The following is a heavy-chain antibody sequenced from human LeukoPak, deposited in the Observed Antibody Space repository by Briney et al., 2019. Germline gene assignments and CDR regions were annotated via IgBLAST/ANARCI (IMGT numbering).Heavy chain of an antibody. Sequence: NSSETLSLTCTVSGGSISSYYWSWIRQPPGKGLEWIGYIYYSGSTNYNPSLKSRVTISVDTSKNQFSLKLSSVTAADTAVYYCARAGITMVRGVITMGWFDPWGQGTLVTVSS. CDR3: ARAGITMVRGVITMGWFDP. D-gene: IGHD3-10*01. CDR2: IYYSGST. J-gene: IGHJ5*02. V-gene: IGHV4-59*01. CDR1: GGSISSYY.